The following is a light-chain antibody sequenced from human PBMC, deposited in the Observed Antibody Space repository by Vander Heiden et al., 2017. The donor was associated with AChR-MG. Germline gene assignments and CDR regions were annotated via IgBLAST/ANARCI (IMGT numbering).Light chain of an antibody. CDR1: QSLLHSNGYNY. CDR2: LGS. J-gene: IGKJ3*01. Sequence: VMTQSPLSLSVTPGEPASISCRSSQSLLHSNGYNYLDWYLQKPGQSPQLLIYLGSNRASGVPDRFSGSGSGTDFTLKISRVEAEDVGVYYCMQALRTFTFGPGTKVDIK. V-gene: IGKV2-28*01. CDR3: MQALRTFT.